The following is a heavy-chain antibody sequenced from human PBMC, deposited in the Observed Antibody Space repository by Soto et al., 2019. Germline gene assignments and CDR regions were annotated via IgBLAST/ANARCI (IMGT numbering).Heavy chain of an antibody. Sequence: PSETLSLTCTISGGSISSYYWSWIRQTPGKGLEWIGYVYFSGSTNYNPSLKSRVLISIDTSRNQFSLKLNSVTAADTAVYYCTRDLDIGHRGYAEINVLGQGNTLTVSS. V-gene: IGHV4-59*01. J-gene: IGHJ6*02. CDR1: GGSISSYY. CDR3: TRDLDIGHRGYAEINV. D-gene: IGHD5-12*01. CDR2: VYFSGST.